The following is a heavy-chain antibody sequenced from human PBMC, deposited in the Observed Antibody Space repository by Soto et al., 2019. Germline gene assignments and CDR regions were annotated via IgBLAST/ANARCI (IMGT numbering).Heavy chain of an antibody. D-gene: IGHD3-10*01. V-gene: IGHV4-31*03. CDR1: GGSISSGGYY. CDR2: IYYSGST. CDR3: ARVNPKIELLWFGESDAFDI. Sequence: SETLSLTCTVSGGSISSGGYYWSWIRQHPGKGLEWIGYIYYSGSTYYNPSLKSRVTISVDTSKNQFSLKLSSVTAADTAVYYCARVNPKIELLWFGESDAFDIWGQGTMVTVSS. J-gene: IGHJ3*02.